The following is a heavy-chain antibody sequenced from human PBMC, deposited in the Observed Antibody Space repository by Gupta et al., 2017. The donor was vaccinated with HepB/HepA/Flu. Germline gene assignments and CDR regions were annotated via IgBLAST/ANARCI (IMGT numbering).Heavy chain of an antibody. Sequence: AASGFTFSSYSMHWVRQAPGKGLEWVSSISSSSSYIYYADSVKGRFTISRDNAKNSLYLQMNSLRAEDTAVYYCARDGTASTVTSLYYYYYMDVWGKGTTVTVSS. J-gene: IGHJ6*03. CDR1: GFTFSSYS. D-gene: IGHD4-17*01. CDR2: ISSSSSYI. V-gene: IGHV3-21*01. CDR3: ARDGTASTVTSLYYYYYMDV.